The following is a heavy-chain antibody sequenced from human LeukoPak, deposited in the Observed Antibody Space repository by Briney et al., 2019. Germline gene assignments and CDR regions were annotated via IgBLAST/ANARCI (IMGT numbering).Heavy chain of an antibody. CDR3: AREGPNYYFDY. CDR1: GFTFSSYA. V-gene: IGHV3-30*04. J-gene: IGHJ4*02. D-gene: IGHD1-7*01. CDR2: ISYDGGNK. Sequence: GGSLRLSCAASGFTFSSYAMHWVRQAPGKGLEWVAVISYDGGNKYYADSAKGRFTISRDNSKNTLYLQMNSLRAEDTAVYYCAREGPNYYFDYWGQGTLVTVSS.